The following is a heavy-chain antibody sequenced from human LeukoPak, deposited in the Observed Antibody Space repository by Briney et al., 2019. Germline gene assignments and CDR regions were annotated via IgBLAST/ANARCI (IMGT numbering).Heavy chain of an antibody. CDR1: GYTFTGYY. D-gene: IGHD2-2*01. CDR2: INPNSGGT. Sequence: ASLKVSCKASGYTFTGYYMHWVRQAPGQGLEWMGWINPNSGGTNYTQKFQGRVTMTRDTSISTAYMELSRLKSDNTAVYYWARDRRYCSSTSCYESMGVDYWGQGTLVTVSS. J-gene: IGHJ4*02. CDR3: ARDRRYCSSTSCYESMGVDY. V-gene: IGHV1-2*02.